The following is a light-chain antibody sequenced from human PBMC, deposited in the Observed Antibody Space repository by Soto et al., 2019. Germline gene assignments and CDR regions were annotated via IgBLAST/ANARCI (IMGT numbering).Light chain of an antibody. J-gene: IGLJ2*01. CDR1: SSNIGAGHD. V-gene: IGLV1-40*01. Sequence: QSVLTQPPSVSGAPGQRVTISCTGSSSNIGAGHDVHWYQQLPGTAPKLLIYGNSNRPSGVPDRFSGSKSGTSASLAITGLQAEDEADYYCQSYDSSLNGVVFGGGTKLTVL. CDR2: GNS. CDR3: QSYDSSLNGVV.